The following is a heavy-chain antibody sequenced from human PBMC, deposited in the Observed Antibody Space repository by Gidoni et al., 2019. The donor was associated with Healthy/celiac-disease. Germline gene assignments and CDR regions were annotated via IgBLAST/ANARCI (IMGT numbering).Heavy chain of an antibody. J-gene: IGHJ5*02. CDR3: ARRVATGGWFDP. D-gene: IGHD5-12*01. V-gene: IGHV4-39*01. CDR2: IYYSGST. Sequence: QLQLQESGPGLVKPSAILSLTCTVSGGSTISSSYYRGWIRQPPGKGLEWIGSIYYSGSTYYNPSLKSRVTISVDTSKNQFSLKLSSVTAADTAVYYCARRVATGGWFDPWGQGTLVTVSS. CDR1: GGSTISSSYY.